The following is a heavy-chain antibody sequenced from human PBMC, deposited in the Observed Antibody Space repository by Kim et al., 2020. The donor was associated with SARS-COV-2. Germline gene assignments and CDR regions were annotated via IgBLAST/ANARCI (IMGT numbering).Heavy chain of an antibody. CDR1: GFTFSSYG. D-gene: IGHD2-15*01. CDR3: AKDRAAYYYGMDV. CDR2: ISYHGSDK. J-gene: IGHJ6*02. V-gene: IGHV3-30*18. Sequence: GGSLRLSCAASGFTFSSYGMHWVRQAPGRGLEWVAVISYHGSDKYYADSVKGRFTISRDNSKNTLYLQMNSLRAEDTAVYYCAKDRAAYYYGMDVWGQGT.